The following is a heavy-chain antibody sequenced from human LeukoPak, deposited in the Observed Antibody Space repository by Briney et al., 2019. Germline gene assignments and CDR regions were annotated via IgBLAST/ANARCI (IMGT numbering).Heavy chain of an antibody. CDR2: IYYSGST. D-gene: IGHD3-22*01. CDR3: ARHPGYYDSSGYPRAFFYFDY. V-gene: IGHV4-39*01. CDR1: GGSISSSSYY. Sequence: SETLSLTCTVSGGSISSSSYYWGWIRQPPGKGLEWIGSIYYSGSTYYNPSLKSRVTISVDTSKNQFSLKLSSVTAADTAVYYCARHPGYYDSSGYPRAFFYFDYWGQGTLVTVSS. J-gene: IGHJ4*02.